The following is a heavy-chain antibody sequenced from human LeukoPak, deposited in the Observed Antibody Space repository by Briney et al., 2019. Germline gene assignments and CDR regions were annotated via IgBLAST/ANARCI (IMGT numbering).Heavy chain of an antibody. D-gene: IGHD2-15*01. Sequence: GGSLRLSCVGSGFTFSSYAMSWVRQTPGRGLEWVTVISGTGGTTYYADSVKGRFTISRDNSKNTLYLQMNSLRAEDTAVYYCVKSPLNLGYCSGGSCDYFDYWGQGTLVTVSS. CDR2: ISGTGGTT. J-gene: IGHJ4*02. CDR3: VKSPLNLGYCSGGSCDYFDY. CDR1: GFTFSSYA. V-gene: IGHV3-23*01.